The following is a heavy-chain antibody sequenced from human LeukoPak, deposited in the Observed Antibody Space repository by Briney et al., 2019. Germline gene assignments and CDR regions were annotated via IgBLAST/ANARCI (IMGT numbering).Heavy chain of an antibody. V-gene: IGHV4-39*02. D-gene: IGHD3-10*01. CDR3: ARDGGYGSGTYRFDY. Sequence: SETLSLTCTVTAGSISSSSYYWGWIRQPPGKGLEWIGIIYYSGSTYYNPSLKSRLTISVDTSKNQFSLKLSSVTATDTAVYYCARDGGYGSGTYRFDYWGQGTLVTVSS. CDR1: AGSISSSSYY. J-gene: IGHJ4*02. CDR2: IYYSGST.